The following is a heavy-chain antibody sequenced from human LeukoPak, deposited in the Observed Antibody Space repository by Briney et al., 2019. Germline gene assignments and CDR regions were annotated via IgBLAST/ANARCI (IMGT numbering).Heavy chain of an antibody. D-gene: IGHD2-15*01. V-gene: IGHV1-3*03. CDR2: INAGNGNT. J-gene: IGHJ6*03. CDR3: ARSPLYCSGGSCYSDYYYYMDV. CDR1: GYTFTSYA. Sequence: ASVKVSCKASGYTFTSYAMHWVRQAPGQRFEWMGLINAGNGNTKYSQEFQGRVTITRDTSASTAYMELSSLRSEDMAVYYCARSPLYCSGGSCYSDYYYYMDVWGKGTTVTVSS.